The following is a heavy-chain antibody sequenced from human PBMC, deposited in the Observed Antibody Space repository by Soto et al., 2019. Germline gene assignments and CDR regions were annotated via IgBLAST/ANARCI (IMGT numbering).Heavy chain of an antibody. V-gene: IGHV1-8*01. CDR3: ARGVSAGVDY. CDR2: MEPSTGRT. J-gene: IGHJ4*02. CDR1: GSTFTRLD. Sequence: SLKVSCQASGSTFTRLDLQWVRQTAGQGLEWMGWMEPSTGRTGYAQKFQGRVTMTRDTSINTAYMELTTLTSDDTAFYYCARGVSAGVDYWGQGNLVSVCS. D-gene: IGHD1-26*01.